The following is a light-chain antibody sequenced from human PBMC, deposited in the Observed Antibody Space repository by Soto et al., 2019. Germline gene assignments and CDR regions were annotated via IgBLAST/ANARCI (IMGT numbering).Light chain of an antibody. V-gene: IGKV1-5*01. CDR3: QQYNRSYA. CDR2: GAS. J-gene: IGKJ2*01. Sequence: DIQLTQSPSILSASGGDRVTITCRASQSIANRLAWYQQKPGKTPKLLIYGASTLESGVPSRFSGSGSGTEFTLTINILQTDDFATYYGQQYNRSYAFGQGTKLEIK. CDR1: QSIANR.